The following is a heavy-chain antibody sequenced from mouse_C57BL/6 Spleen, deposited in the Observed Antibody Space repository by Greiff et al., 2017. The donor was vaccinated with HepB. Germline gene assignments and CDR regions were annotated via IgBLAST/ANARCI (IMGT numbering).Heavy chain of an antibody. CDR3: GRVVLYRTWFAY. D-gene: IGHD1-1*02. Sequence: EVQLQQSGPELVKPGASVKISCKASGYTFTDYYMNWVKQSHGKSLEWIGDINPNNGGTSYNQKFKGKATLTVDKSSSTAYMELRSLTSEDSAVYYCGRVVLYRTWFAYWGQGTLVTVSA. CDR2: INPNNGGT. J-gene: IGHJ3*01. CDR1: GYTFTDYY. V-gene: IGHV1-26*01.